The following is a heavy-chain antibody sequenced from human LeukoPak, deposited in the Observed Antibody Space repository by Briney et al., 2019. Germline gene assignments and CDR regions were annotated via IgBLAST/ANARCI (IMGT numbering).Heavy chain of an antibody. V-gene: IGHV1-2*02. CDR1: GYIFTGYY. CDR2: INPNSGGT. CDR3: ARTGTSSGSYYNFDY. J-gene: IGHJ4*02. Sequence: ASVKVSCKASGYIFTGYYMHWVRQAPGQELEWMGWINPNSGGTNYAQKFQGRVTMTRDTSISTAYMELSRLRSDDTAVYYCARTGTSSGSYYNFDYWGQGTLVTVSS. D-gene: IGHD1-26*01.